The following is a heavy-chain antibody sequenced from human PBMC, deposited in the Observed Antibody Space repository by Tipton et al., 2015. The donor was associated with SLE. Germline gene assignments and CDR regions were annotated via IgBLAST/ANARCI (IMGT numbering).Heavy chain of an antibody. D-gene: IGHD3-22*01. V-gene: IGHV3-23*01. CDR3: AKDIGPDYYDSSGYFDY. CDR1: GFTFSSYA. CDR2: ISGSGGST. J-gene: IGHJ4*02. Sequence: GSLRLSCAASGFTFSSYAMSWVRQAPGKGLEWVSAISGSGGSTYYADSVKGRFTISRDNSKNTLYLQMNSLRAEDTAVYYCAKDIGPDYYDSSGYFDYWGQGTLVTVSS.